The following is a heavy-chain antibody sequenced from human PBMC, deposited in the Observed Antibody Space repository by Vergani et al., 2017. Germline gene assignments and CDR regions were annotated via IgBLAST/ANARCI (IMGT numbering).Heavy chain of an antibody. CDR2: IGTAGDT. D-gene: IGHD3-10*01. CDR1: GFTFSSYD. CDR3: ARGTFYGSGSLAYGMDV. V-gene: IGHV3-13*04. Sequence: EVQLVESGGGLVKPGGSLRLSCAASGFTFSSYDMHWVRQATGKGLEWVSAIGTAGDTYYPGSVKGRFTIPRENAKNSLYLQMNSLRAGDTAVYYCARGTFYGSGSLAYGMDVWGQGTTVTVSS. J-gene: IGHJ6*02.